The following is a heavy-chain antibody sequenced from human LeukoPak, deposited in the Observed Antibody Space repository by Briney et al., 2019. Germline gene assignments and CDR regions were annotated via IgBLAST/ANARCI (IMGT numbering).Heavy chain of an antibody. CDR2: ISAYNGNT. D-gene: IGHD3-16*01. V-gene: IGHV1-18*01. J-gene: IGHJ4*02. CDR1: GYTFTSYG. CDR3: ARGRRGRNDY. Sequence: GASVKVSCKASGYTFTSYGISWVRQAPGQGLEWMGWISAYNGNTNYAQKLQGRVTMTRNTSISTAYMELSSLRSEDTAVYYCARGRRGRNDYWGQGTLVTVSS.